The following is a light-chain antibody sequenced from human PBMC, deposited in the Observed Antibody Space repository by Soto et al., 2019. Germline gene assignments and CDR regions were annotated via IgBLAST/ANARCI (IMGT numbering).Light chain of an antibody. V-gene: IGKV1-6*01. CDR2: TAS. CDR3: LQDYNFPYT. J-gene: IGKJ2*01. Sequence: AIQVTQSPSSLSASVGDRVTITCRASQDIRNALGWYQQKPGRAPKLLIYTASTLQSGVSTRFSGSGSGTDFTLTISSLQPEDFATYYCLQDYNFPYTFGQGTKLEFK. CDR1: QDIRNA.